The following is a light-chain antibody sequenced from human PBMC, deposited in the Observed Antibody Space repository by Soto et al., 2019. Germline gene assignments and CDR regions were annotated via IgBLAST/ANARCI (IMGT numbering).Light chain of an antibody. Sequence: EIVLRQSPATLSLSPGERATLSCGASQSVESRYLAWYQQKPGLAPRLLIYDASSRATGIPDRFSGSGSGTDFTLTISRLEPEDFAVYYCQQYGSSPTTFGQGTKVDIK. CDR1: QSVESRY. J-gene: IGKJ1*01. CDR2: DAS. CDR3: QQYGSSPTT. V-gene: IGKV3D-20*01.